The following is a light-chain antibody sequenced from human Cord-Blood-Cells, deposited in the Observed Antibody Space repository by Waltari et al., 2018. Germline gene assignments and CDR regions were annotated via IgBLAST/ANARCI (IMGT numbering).Light chain of an antibody. CDR3: AAWDDSLNGPV. V-gene: IGLV1-44*01. J-gene: IGLJ3*02. Sequence: QSVLTQPPSASATPGQRVTISCSGSSSHSGRNTVNWYQQLPGTAPKLLIYSNNQRPSGVPDRFSGSKSGTSASLAISGLQSEDEADYYCAAWDDSLNGPVFGGGTKLTVL. CDR2: SNN. CDR1: SSHSGRNT.